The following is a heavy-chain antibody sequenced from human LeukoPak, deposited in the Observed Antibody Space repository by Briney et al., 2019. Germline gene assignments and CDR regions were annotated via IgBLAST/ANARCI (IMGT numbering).Heavy chain of an antibody. CDR3: ARDSHNRGYDA. CDR2: ISFDGNYR. D-gene: IGHD3-22*01. CDR1: GFTFGGHG. V-gene: IGHV3-30*03. Sequence: PGMSLRLSCAGSGFTFGGHGMHWVRQVPDKGLEWLAVISFDGNYRNYADSVKGRFIISRDNSRSTLDLHMSSLRAEDTALYYCARDSHNRGYDAWGQGTLVTVSS. J-gene: IGHJ5*02.